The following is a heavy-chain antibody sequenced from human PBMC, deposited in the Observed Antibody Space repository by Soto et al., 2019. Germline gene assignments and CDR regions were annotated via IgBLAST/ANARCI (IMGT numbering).Heavy chain of an antibody. Sequence: RSETLSLTCTVSGGSISSGGYYWSWIRQHPGKGLEWIGYIYYSGSTYYNPSLKSRVTISVDASKNQFSLKLSSVTAADTAVYYCAREFVAARVYGMDVWGQGTTVTVSS. V-gene: IGHV4-31*03. CDR2: IYYSGST. D-gene: IGHD2-21*01. J-gene: IGHJ6*02. CDR1: GGSISSGGYY. CDR3: AREFVAARVYGMDV.